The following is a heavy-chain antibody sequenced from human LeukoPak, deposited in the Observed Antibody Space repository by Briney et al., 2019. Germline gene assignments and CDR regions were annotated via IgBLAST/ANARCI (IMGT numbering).Heavy chain of an antibody. Sequence: SETLSLTCTVSGGSLSSGSYYWSWIRQPPGKGLEWIGYIYYSGSTNYNPSLKSRVTISVDTSKNQFSLKLSSVTAADTAVYYCASSLTYYDILTGPADAFDIWGQGTMVTVSS. CDR1: GGSLSSGSYY. CDR2: IYYSGST. CDR3: ASSLTYYDILTGPADAFDI. V-gene: IGHV4-61*01. D-gene: IGHD3-9*01. J-gene: IGHJ3*02.